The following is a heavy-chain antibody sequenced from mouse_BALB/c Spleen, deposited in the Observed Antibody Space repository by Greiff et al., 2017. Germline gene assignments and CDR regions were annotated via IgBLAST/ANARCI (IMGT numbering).Heavy chain of an antibody. CDR2: IDPSDSYT. V-gene: IGHV1S127*01. D-gene: IGHD1-2*01. CDR1: GYTFTSYW. J-gene: IGHJ3*01. Sequence: QVQLQQPGAELVKPGASVKMSCKASGYTFTSYWMHWVKQRPGQGLEWIGTIDPSDSYTSYNQKFKGKATLTVDTSSSTAYMQLSSLTSEDSAVYYCTRRGSLGAYWGQGTLVTVSA. CDR3: TRRGSLGAY.